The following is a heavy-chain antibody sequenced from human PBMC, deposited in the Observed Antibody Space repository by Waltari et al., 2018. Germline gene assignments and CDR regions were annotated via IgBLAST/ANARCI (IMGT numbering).Heavy chain of an antibody. D-gene: IGHD4-17*01. CDR3: ARDRYDYGDYGSFDY. CDR1: GYTFTSYA. CDR2: INPGNGNR. Sequence: QVQLVQSGVEVKKPGASVKVSCKASGYTFTSYAMHWVRQAPGQRLEWMGWINPGNGNRKYAQKFQGRVTITRVTSASTVYMELSSLSAEDTAVYYWARDRYDYGDYGSFDYWGQGTLVTVSS. V-gene: IGHV1-3*01. J-gene: IGHJ4*02.